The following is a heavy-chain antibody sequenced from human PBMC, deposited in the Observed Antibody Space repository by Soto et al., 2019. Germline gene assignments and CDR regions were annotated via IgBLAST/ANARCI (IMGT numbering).Heavy chain of an antibody. CDR2: IYYDGSYQ. J-gene: IGHJ3*02. CDR1: GFTFSNYG. Sequence: QVQLVESGGGVVQPGKSLTLSCVVSGFTFSNYGMHWVRQAPGKGLEWVANIYYDGSYQWNADSVKGRFTISRDNLKNNLYLQMNSLRVEDTGVNYCAKSTGWGGGDALDIWGRGTMVTVSS. D-gene: IGHD3-16*01. CDR3: AKSTGWGGGDALDI. V-gene: IGHV3-33*06.